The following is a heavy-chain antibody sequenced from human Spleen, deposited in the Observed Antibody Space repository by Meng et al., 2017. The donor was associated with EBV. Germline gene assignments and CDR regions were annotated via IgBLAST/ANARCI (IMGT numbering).Heavy chain of an antibody. CDR3: VGEGGSSRAPGY. Sequence: LQPQECGPVRVKPSGTLSLPCTVSGDSISSSNYYWGWLRQTPGKGLEWIGSIFYTGNTYYNPSLKSRVAIFADMSKNQFSLKLSSVTAADTAVYYCVGEGGSSRAPGYWGQGTLVTVSS. D-gene: IGHD1-26*01. CDR2: IFYTGNT. J-gene: IGHJ4*02. V-gene: IGHV4-39*01. CDR1: GDSISSSNYY.